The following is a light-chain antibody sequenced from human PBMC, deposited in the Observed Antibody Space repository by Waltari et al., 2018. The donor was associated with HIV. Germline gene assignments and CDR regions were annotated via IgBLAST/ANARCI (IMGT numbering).Light chain of an antibody. CDR2: EVT. V-gene: IGLV2-23*02. J-gene: IGLJ1*01. CDR3: CSCPRSGIRYV. CDR1: SSNVGSDDL. Sequence: QSALTQPASVSGSPGQSITISCTGTSSNVGSDDLVSWYQQHPGEAPKLIIYEVTKRPSGFSNRFSGSKSGNTASLTISGLQAEDEADYYCCSCPRSGIRYVFRTGTKVTVL.